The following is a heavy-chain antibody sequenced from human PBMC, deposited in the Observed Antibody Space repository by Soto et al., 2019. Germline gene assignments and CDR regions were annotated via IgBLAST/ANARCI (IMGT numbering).Heavy chain of an antibody. Sequence: QVQLVQSGAEVKKPGSSVKVSCKASGGTFSSYAISWVRQAPGQGLEWMGGIIPIFGTANYAQKFQGRVTITAHESESIXYMELSSLRSEDTAVYYCARGSYYDSSGYYWYFDLWGRGTLVTVSS. J-gene: IGHJ2*01. CDR2: IIPIFGTA. D-gene: IGHD3-22*01. CDR1: GGTFSSYA. CDR3: ARGSYYDSSGYYWYFDL. V-gene: IGHV1-69*12.